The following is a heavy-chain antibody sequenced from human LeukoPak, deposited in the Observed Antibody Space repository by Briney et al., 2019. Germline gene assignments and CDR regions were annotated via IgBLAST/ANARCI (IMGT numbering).Heavy chain of an antibody. CDR3: ARVTSQTGYFDY. CDR2: IYYSGST. J-gene: IGHJ4*02. V-gene: IGHV4-59*01. CDR1: GGSISSYY. Sequence: SETLSLTCTVSGGSISSYYWSWIRQPAGKGLEWIGYIYYSGSTNYNPSLKSRVTISVDTSKNQFSLKLSSVTAADTAVYYCARVTSQTGYFDYWGQGTLVTVSS.